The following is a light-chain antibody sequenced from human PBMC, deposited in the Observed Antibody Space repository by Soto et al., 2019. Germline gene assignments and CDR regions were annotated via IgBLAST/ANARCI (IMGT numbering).Light chain of an antibody. CDR3: QQGKNWPLT. CDR1: QNVYNK. Sequence: VMTQSPAALSASLGDGATLSCQASQNVYNKLDWYQQSPGQPPRLLIYDATTRYNGIPSRFSGSGYGTDFALTISGLQTEDFASYSCQQGKNWPLTFGGGTKVDVK. V-gene: IGKV3-15*01. J-gene: IGKJ4*01. CDR2: DAT.